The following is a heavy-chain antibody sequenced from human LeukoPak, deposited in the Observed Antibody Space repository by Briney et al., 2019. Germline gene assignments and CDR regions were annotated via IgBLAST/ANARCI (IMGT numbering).Heavy chain of an antibody. CDR2: ITVSSNTI. CDR3: ARDTQYAFDI. J-gene: IGHJ3*02. V-gene: IGHV3-48*02. Sequence: PGGSLRLSCAASGFTFSTYSMNWVRQAPGKGLEWISYITVSSNTISYADSVKGRFTISRDNAIDSLSLQMNSLRDEDTAVYYCARDTQYAFDIWGQGTMVTVSS. D-gene: IGHD2-15*01. CDR1: GFTFSTYS.